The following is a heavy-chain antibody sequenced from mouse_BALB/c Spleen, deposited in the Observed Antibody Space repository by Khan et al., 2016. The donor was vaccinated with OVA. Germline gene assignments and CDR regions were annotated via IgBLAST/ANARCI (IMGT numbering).Heavy chain of an antibody. J-gene: IGHJ3*01. V-gene: IGHV1S56*01. D-gene: IGHD2-2*01. Sequence: QVQLQQSGPELVKPGASVRISCKASGYTFTSYYIHWVKQRPGQGLDWIGWIYPGNVSPEYNERFKDKATLTTDTSSSTAYMQLSSLTSEDSAVDFCARAGYGSFAYWGQGTLVTVSA. CDR2: IYPGNVSP. CDR3: ARAGYGSFAY. CDR1: GYTFTSYY.